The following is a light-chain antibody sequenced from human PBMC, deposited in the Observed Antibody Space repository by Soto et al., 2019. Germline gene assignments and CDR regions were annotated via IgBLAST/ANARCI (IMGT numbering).Light chain of an antibody. J-gene: IGKJ1*01. CDR2: GAS. CDR3: QQYGSPGT. V-gene: IGKV3-20*01. CDR1: QSVRSNF. Sequence: EIVLTQSPGTLSLSPGERATLSCRASQSVRSNFLAWYKQKPGQAPRLLIYGASNRATGIPDRFSGSGSGTDSTLTIRRLEPEDFAVYYCQQYGSPGTFGQGTKVDIK.